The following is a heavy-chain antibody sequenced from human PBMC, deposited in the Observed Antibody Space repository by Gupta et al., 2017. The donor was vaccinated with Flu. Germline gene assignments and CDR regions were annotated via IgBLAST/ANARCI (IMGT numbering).Heavy chain of an antibody. V-gene: IGHV4-31*03. CDR2: IYYSGST. CDR1: GGSISSGGYY. Sequence: QVQLQESGPGLVKPSQTLSLTCTVSGGSISSGGYYWSWTRQHPGKGLEWIGYIYYSGSTYYNTSLKSRVTISVDTSKNQFSLKLSSVTAAETAVXDXARDSASSSSAMGGNWFDSWGQGTLVTVSS. J-gene: IGHJ5*01. CDR3: ARDSASSSSAMGGNWFDS. D-gene: IGHD2-2*01.